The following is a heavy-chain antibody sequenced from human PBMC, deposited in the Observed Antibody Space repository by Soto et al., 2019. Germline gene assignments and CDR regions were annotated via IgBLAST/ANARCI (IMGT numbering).Heavy chain of an antibody. CDR1: GFTFSSYG. V-gene: IGHV3-30*18. Sequence: LRLSCAASGFTFSSYGMHWVRQAPGKGLEWVAVISYDGSNKYYADSVKGRFTISRDNSKNTLYLQMNSLRAEDTAVYYCAKVAYGGNNWFDPWGQGTLVTVSS. CDR3: AKVAYGGNNWFDP. CDR2: ISYDGSNK. J-gene: IGHJ5*02. D-gene: IGHD4-17*01.